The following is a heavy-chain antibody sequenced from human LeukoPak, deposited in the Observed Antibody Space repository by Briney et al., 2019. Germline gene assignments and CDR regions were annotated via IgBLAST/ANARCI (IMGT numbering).Heavy chain of an antibody. Sequence: SGTLSLTCAVSGGSISSSNWWSWVRQPPGKGLEWIGEIYHSGSTNYNPSLKSRVTISVDKSKNQFSLKLSSVTAADTAVYYCARDGSLGNTGTTFDRAFDIWGQGTMVTVSS. J-gene: IGHJ3*02. CDR2: IYHSGST. CDR1: GGSISSSNW. CDR3: ARDGSLGNTGTTFDRAFDI. D-gene: IGHD1-1*01. V-gene: IGHV4-4*02.